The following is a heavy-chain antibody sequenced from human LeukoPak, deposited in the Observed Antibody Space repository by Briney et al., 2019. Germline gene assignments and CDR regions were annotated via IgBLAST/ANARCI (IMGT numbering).Heavy chain of an antibody. D-gene: IGHD6-13*01. CDR3: ARTTEAHSWRTRYYDYYMDV. CDR2: MYYSGNT. Sequence: SETLSLTCTVSGASISSYYWSWIRQPPGKGLEWIGYMYYSGNTNYNPSLKSRVTISVDTSKKQFSLKLSSVTAADTAVYYCARTTEAHSWRTRYYDYYMDVWGKGTTVTVSS. CDR1: GASISSYY. V-gene: IGHV4-59*01. J-gene: IGHJ6*03.